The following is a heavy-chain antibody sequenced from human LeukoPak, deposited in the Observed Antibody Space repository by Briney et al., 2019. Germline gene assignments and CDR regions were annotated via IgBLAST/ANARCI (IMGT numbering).Heavy chain of an antibody. CDR3: AREDYYYDSSGYPDY. V-gene: IGHV4-39*07. Sequence: SETLSLTCSVSGGSISSSSYYWGWIRQPPGKGLEWIGSIYESGSIYYNPSLNSRVTISVDTPKNQFSLKLSSVTAADTAAYYCAREDYYYDSSGYPDYWGQGTLVTVSS. J-gene: IGHJ4*02. D-gene: IGHD3-22*01. CDR2: IYESGSI. CDR1: GGSISSSSYY.